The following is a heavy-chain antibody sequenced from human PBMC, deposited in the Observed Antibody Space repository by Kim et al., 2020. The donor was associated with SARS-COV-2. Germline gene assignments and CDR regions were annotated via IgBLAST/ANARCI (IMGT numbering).Heavy chain of an antibody. CDR1: GFTFSDYY. Sequence: GGSLRLSCAASGFTFSDYYMSWIRQAPGKGLEWVSYISSSGNTIYYADSVKGRFTISRDNAKNSLYLQMNSLGAEDTAVYYCARGDYYSGGYFYYGMDVWGQGTTVTVSS. D-gene: IGHD1-26*01. CDR2: ISSSGNTI. J-gene: IGHJ6*02. V-gene: IGHV3-11*04. CDR3: ARGDYYSGGYFYYGMDV.